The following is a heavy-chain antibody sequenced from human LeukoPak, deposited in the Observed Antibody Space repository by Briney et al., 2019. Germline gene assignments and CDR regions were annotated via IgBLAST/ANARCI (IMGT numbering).Heavy chain of an antibody. CDR1: GYSFTSYW. CDR3: ASPSLYNWNAHDAFDI. CDR2: IYPGDSDT. Sequence: GESLKISCKGSGYSFTSYWIGWVRQMPGKGLEWMGIIYPGDSDTRYSPSFQGQVTISADKSISTAYLQWSSLKASDTAMYYCASPSLYNWNAHDAFDIWGQGTMVTVSS. V-gene: IGHV5-51*01. J-gene: IGHJ3*02. D-gene: IGHD1-20*01.